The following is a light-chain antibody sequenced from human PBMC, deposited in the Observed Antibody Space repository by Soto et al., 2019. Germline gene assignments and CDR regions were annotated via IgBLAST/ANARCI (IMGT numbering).Light chain of an antibody. CDR2: KAS. CDR1: QSVDTC. Sequence: DIQMTQSPSTLSASVGDRVTITCRASQSVDTCLAWYQQKPGKAPHLLIYKASSLETGVPSRFSGSGSVTEFTLSVSGLQPYDFAACYCQQCYRYPCTFGGGTNVEIK. V-gene: IGKV1-5*03. J-gene: IGKJ4*01. CDR3: QQCYRYPCT.